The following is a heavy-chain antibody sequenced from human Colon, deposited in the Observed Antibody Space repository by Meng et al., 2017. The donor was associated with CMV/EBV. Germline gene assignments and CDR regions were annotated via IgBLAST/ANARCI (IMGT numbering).Heavy chain of an antibody. V-gene: IGHV4-39*07. D-gene: IGHD6-19*01. CDR1: GDAISSRSYY. J-gene: IGHJ4*02. Sequence: SETLSLTCTVSGDAISSRSYYWGWLRQTPGKGLEWIGSIYPSGTTYYSPSLMSRITITLDTSKRHLSLKVTSVTVAETAVYYCAGGRVAGAFDSWGQGSVVTVSS. CDR2: IYPSGTT. CDR3: AGGRVAGAFDS.